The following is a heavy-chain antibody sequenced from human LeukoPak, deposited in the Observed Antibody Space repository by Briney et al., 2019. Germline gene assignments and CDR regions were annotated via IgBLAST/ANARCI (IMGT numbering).Heavy chain of an antibody. CDR2: ISSNGGST. CDR1: GFTFSSYA. D-gene: IGHD3-3*01. J-gene: IGHJ6*03. V-gene: IGHV3-64*01. Sequence: PGGSLRLSCAASGFTFSSYAMHWVRQAPGKGLEYVSAISSNGGSTYYANSVKGRFTISRDNSKNTLYLQMGSLRAEDMAVYYCARVYDLWGAGHYNYYMDVWGKGTTVTVSS. CDR3: ARVYDLWGAGHYNYYMDV.